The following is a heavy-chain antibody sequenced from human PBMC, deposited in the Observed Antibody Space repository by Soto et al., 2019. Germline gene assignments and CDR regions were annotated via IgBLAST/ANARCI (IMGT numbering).Heavy chain of an antibody. CDR1: GYTFTTYY. J-gene: IGHJ3*01. V-gene: IGHV1-46*03. Sequence: QVHLVQSGAEVQRPGASVKISCKTSGYTFTTYYMHWVRQAPGQGLDYMGIINPSTGSTSYVQKFQCRVTRNKDTTTSTDHLQLSSLKCEDTAVYYCATCFRTTLPGYNGFDFWGQGTVVTVSS. CDR3: ATCFRTTLPGYNGFDF. CDR2: INPSTGST. D-gene: IGHD5-12*01.